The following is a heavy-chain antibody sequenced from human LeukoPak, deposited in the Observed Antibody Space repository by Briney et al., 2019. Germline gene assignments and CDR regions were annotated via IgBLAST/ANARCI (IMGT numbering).Heavy chain of an antibody. V-gene: IGHV1-18*01. CDR1: GGTFSSYA. J-gene: IGHJ5*02. CDR3: ARPPVGLWFGEYDP. Sequence: ASVKVSCKASGGTFSSYAISWVRQAPGQGLEWMGWISAYNGNTNYAQKLQGRVTMTTDTSTSTAYMELRSLRSDDTAVYYCARPPVGLWFGEYDPWGQGTLVTVSS. D-gene: IGHD3-10*01. CDR2: ISAYNGNT.